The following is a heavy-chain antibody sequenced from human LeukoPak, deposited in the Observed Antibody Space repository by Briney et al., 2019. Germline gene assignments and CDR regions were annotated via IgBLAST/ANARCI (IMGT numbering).Heavy chain of an antibody. J-gene: IGHJ5*02. CDR1: GFTFSSYA. D-gene: IGHD1-7*01. V-gene: IGHV3-43*02. CDR3: AKDITGTINWFDP. CDR2: ISGDGGST. Sequence: GGSLRLSCADSGFTFSSYAMHWVRQAPGKGLEWVSLISGDGGSTYYADSVKGRFTISRDNSKNSLYLQMNSLRTEDTALYYCAKDITGTINWFDPWGQGTLVTVSS.